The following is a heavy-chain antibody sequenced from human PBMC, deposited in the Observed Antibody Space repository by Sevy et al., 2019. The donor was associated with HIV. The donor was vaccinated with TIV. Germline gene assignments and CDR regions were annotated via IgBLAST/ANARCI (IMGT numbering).Heavy chain of an antibody. V-gene: IGHV3-72*01. CDR1: GFTFSDHY. J-gene: IGHJ6*03. CDR3: XXXXXXXXXXXXXXSPYCLDV. CDR2: IRNRPNSYTT. Sequence: GGSLRLSCAASGFTFSDHYVDWVRQAPGKGLEWVGRIRNRPNSYTTEYAASVKGRFTISRDDSRNSVYLQMNSLKTXXXXXXXXXXXXXXXXXXXXXXSPYCLDVWGKGATVTVSS.